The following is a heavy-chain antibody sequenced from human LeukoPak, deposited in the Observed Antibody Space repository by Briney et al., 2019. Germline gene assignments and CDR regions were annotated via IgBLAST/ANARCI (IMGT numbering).Heavy chain of an antibody. D-gene: IGHD3-3*01. CDR3: ARASVYVLRFLEWWDNWFDP. CDR2: INHSGST. J-gene: IGHJ5*02. CDR1: GGSFSGYY. V-gene: IGHV4-34*01. Sequence: SETLSLTCAVYGGSFSGYYWSWIRQPPGKGLEWIGEINHSGSTNYNPSLKSRATISVDTSKNQFSLKLSSVTAADTAVYYCARASVYVLRFLEWWDNWFDPWGQGTLVTVSS.